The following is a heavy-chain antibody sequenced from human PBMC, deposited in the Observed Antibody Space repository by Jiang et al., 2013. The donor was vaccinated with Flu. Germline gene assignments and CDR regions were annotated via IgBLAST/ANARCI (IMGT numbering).Heavy chain of an antibody. CDR3: ARKVTYYYDSSADYWYFDL. D-gene: IGHD3-22*01. CDR1: GGSISSGGYY. Sequence: GPGLVKPSQTLSLTCTVSGGSISSGGYYWSWIRQHPGKGLEWIGYIYYSGSTYYNPSLKSRVTISVDTSKNQFSLKLSSVTAADTAVYYCARKVTYYYDSSADYWYFDLWGLAPWSLSPX. CDR2: IYYSGST. J-gene: IGHJ2*01. V-gene: IGHV4-31*03.